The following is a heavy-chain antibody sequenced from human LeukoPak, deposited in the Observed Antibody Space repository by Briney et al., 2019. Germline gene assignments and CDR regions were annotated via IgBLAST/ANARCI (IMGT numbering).Heavy chain of an antibody. V-gene: IGHV3-30-3*01. J-gene: IGHJ4*02. CDR3: ARDLTGTTNY. D-gene: IGHD1-7*01. Sequence: PGRSLRLSCAASGFTLSSYAMHWVRQAPGKGLEWVAVISYDGSNKYYADSVKGRFTISRDNSKNTLYLQMYSLRAEDTAVYYCARDLTGTTNYWGQGTLVTVSS. CDR1: GFTLSSYA. CDR2: ISYDGSNK.